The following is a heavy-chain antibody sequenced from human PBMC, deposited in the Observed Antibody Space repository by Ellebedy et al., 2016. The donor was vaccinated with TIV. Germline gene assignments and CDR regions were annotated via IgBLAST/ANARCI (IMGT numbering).Heavy chain of an antibody. Sequence: GESLKISXAASGSTFSSYWMQWVRQAPGKGLEWVANIKQDGSVKYYVDSVKGRFTISRDNAKNSLYLQMNTLRPEDTAVHYCAREVGGGGAYWGQGTLVTVSS. CDR3: AREVGGGGAY. D-gene: IGHD2-21*01. V-gene: IGHV3-7*01. CDR1: GSTFSSYW. J-gene: IGHJ4*02. CDR2: IKQDGSVK.